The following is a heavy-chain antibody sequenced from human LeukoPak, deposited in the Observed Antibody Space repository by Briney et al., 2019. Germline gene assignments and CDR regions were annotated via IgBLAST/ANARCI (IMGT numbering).Heavy chain of an antibody. CDR1: GFTFSSYS. D-gene: IGHD3-22*01. V-gene: IGHV3-21*01. CDR2: ISSSSSYI. J-gene: IGHJ4*02. Sequence: GGSLRLSCAASGFTFSSYSMNWARQAPGKGLEWVSSISSSSSYIYYADSVKGRFTISRDNAKNSLYLQMNSLRAEDTAVYYCARVYDSSGYYYARHYFDYWGQGTLVTVSS. CDR3: ARVYDSSGYYYARHYFDY.